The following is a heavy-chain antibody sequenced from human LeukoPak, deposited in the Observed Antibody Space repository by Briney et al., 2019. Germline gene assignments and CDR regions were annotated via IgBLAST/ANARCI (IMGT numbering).Heavy chain of an antibody. Sequence: SETLSLTCTVSGGSISTETFSWAWIRQPPQKGLEWIGSIFFSGSAYYNPSLQSRVTFSVDTSKNQFSLKLSSVTAADTAVYYCAREGQEDSSGRKRSFDYWGQGTLVTVSS. V-gene: IGHV4-39*02. D-gene: IGHD6-19*01. CDR2: IFFSGSA. CDR3: AREGQEDSSGRKRSFDY. CDR1: GGSISTETFS. J-gene: IGHJ4*02.